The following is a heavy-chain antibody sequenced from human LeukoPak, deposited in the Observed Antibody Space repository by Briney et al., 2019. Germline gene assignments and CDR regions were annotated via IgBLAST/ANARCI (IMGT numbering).Heavy chain of an antibody. J-gene: IGHJ6*04. D-gene: IGHD4-23*01. Sequence: SVKVSCKASGGTFSSYAISWVRQAPGQGLEWMGGIIPIFGTANYAQKFQGRVTITADESTSTAYMELSSLRSEDTAVYYCARGGDYGGNSPQDVWGKGTTVTVSS. CDR1: GGTFSSYA. CDR3: ARGGDYGGNSPQDV. V-gene: IGHV1-69*13. CDR2: IIPIFGTA.